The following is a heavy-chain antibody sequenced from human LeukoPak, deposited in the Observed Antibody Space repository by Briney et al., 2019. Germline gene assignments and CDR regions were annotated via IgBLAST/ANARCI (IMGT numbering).Heavy chain of an antibody. CDR2: IKRKTNGGTT. CDR3: ATDPSQIGIAADY. V-gene: IGHV3-15*01. CDR1: GYTLTELS. Sequence: SCKVSGYTLTELSMHWVRQAPGKGLEWVGRIKRKTNGGTTDYAAPVKGRFTISRDDSKNTLYLQMNSLKTDDTAVYYCATDPSQIGIAADYWGQGTLVTVSS. J-gene: IGHJ4*02. D-gene: IGHD6-13*01.